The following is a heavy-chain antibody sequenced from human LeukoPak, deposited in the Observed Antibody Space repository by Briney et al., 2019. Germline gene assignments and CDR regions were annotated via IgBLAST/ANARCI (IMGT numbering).Heavy chain of an antibody. CDR2: IRSKANSYAT. J-gene: IGHJ4*02. V-gene: IGHV3-73*01. Sequence: GGSLRLPCAASGFTFSGSAMHWVRQASGKGLEWVGRIRSKANSYATAYAASVKGRFTISRDDSKNTAYLQMNSLKTEDTAVYYCTTSMVVVAATIERYWGQGTLVTVSS. CDR3: TTSMVVVAATIERY. D-gene: IGHD2-15*01. CDR1: GFTFSGSA.